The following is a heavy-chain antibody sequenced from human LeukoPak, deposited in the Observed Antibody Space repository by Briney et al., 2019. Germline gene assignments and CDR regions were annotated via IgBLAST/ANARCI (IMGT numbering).Heavy chain of an antibody. CDR1: GGSITRYY. CDR2: VYDSDST. V-gene: IGHV4-59*01. J-gene: IGHJ4*02. Sequence: PSETLSRTCTVSGGSITRYYWSWLRQPPGKGLEWIGYVYDSDSTNYNPSLRRRVTISGDTSRNQFFLKLSSVTAADTAVYFYARDYRGFTPGWFDDWGPGTLVTVSS. CDR3: ARDYRGFTPGWFDD. D-gene: IGHD3-16*02.